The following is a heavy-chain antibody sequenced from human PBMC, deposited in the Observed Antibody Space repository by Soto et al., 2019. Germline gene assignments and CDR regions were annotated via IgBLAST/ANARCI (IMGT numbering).Heavy chain of an antibody. D-gene: IGHD6-19*01. CDR3: ARWTQSIAVAAHFDY. CDR1: GFTFSSYA. J-gene: IGHJ4*02. Sequence: GGSLRLSCAASGFTFSSYAMSWVRQAPGKGLEWVSAISGSGGSTYYADSVKGRFTISRDNSKNTLYLQMNSLRAEDTAVYYCARWTQSIAVAAHFDYWGQGTLVTVSS. V-gene: IGHV3-23*01. CDR2: ISGSGGST.